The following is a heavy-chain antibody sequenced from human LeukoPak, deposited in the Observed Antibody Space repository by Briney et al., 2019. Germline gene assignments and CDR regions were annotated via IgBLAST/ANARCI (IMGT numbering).Heavy chain of an antibody. D-gene: IGHD3-22*01. Sequence: ASVKVSCKASGYTFTGYYMHWVRQAPGHGLEWMGWINPNSGGTNYAQKFQGRVTMTRDTSISTAYMELSRLRSDDTAVYYCARPYDSSGYFEFDYWGQGTLVTVSS. CDR1: GYTFTGYY. CDR2: INPNSGGT. V-gene: IGHV1-2*02. J-gene: IGHJ4*02. CDR3: ARPYDSSGYFEFDY.